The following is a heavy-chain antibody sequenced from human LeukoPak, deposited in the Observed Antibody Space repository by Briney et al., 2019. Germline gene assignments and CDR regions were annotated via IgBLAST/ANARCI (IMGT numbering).Heavy chain of an antibody. CDR2: IFNSGST. Sequence: PSETQSLTCTVSGGYINSYYWSWIRQPPGKGLEWIGYIFNSGSTNYNPSLKSRVTISVDTSKNQFSLKLSSVTAADTAVYFCALGDCSSASCYVFDYWGQGTLVTVSS. D-gene: IGHD2-2*01. J-gene: IGHJ4*02. CDR3: ALGDCSSASCYVFDY. V-gene: IGHV4-59*01. CDR1: GGYINSYY.